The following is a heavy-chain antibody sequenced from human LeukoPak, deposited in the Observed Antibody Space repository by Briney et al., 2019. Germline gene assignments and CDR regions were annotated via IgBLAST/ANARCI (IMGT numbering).Heavy chain of an antibody. CDR2: FDPEDGET. D-gene: IGHD6-13*01. J-gene: IGHJ3*02. CDR1: GYTLTELP. V-gene: IGHV1-24*01. CDR3: ATDIRGIADAFDT. Sequence: ASVTVSCTVSGYTLTELPMHWVRQAPGKGLEWMGGFDPEDGETIYAQKFQGRVTMTEDISTDTASMELSSLRSEDTAVYYCATDIRGIADAFDTWGQGTMVTVSS.